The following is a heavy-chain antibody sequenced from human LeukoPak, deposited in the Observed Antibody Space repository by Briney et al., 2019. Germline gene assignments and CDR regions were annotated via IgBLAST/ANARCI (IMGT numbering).Heavy chain of an antibody. J-gene: IGHJ3*02. V-gene: IGHV3-21*04. CDR2: ISSSSSYI. CDR1: GFTFSSYS. CDR3: AKDDSSGYSNAFDI. D-gene: IGHD3-22*01. Sequence: GGSLRLSCAASGFTFSSYSMNWVRQAPGKGLEWVSSISSSSSYIYYADSVKGRFTISRDNSKNTLYLQMNSLRAEDTAVYYCAKDDSSGYSNAFDIWGQGTMVTVSS.